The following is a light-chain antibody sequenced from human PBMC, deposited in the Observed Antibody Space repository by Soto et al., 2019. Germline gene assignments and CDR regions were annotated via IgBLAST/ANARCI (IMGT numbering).Light chain of an antibody. CDR1: SGSIADNY. J-gene: IGLJ2*01. V-gene: IGLV6-57*03. Sequence: NFMLTQPHSVSESPGETVTISCTRSSGSIADNYVQWYQQRPGSAPTIVIYEDDQRPSGVPDRFSGSTDSSSNSASLTISGLKTEDEADYYSQSYDTMVVFGGGTQLTVL. CDR2: EDD. CDR3: QSYDTMVV.